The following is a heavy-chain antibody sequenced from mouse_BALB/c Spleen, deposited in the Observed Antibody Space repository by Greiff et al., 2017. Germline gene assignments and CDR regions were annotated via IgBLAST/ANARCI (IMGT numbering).Heavy chain of an antibody. CDR3: ARNARSTAMDY. J-gene: IGHJ4*01. Sequence: VKLMESGPGLVQPSQSLSITCTVSGFSLTSYGVHWVRQSPGKGLEWLGVIWSGGSTDYNAAFISRLSISKDNSKSQIFFKMNSLQANDTAIYYCARNARSTAMDYWGQGTSGTVSS. CDR2: IWSGGST. D-gene: IGHD5-1*01. V-gene: IGHV2-2*02. CDR1: GFSLTSYG.